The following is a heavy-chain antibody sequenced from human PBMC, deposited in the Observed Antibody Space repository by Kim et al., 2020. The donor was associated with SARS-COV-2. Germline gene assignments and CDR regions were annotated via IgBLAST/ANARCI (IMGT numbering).Heavy chain of an antibody. CDR2: INAGNGNT. V-gene: IGHV1-3*01. CDR1: GYTFTSYA. CDR3: ARDQVAAAGTHY. D-gene: IGHD6-13*01. J-gene: IGHJ4*02. Sequence: ASVKVSCKASGYTFTSYAMHWVRQAPGQRLEWMGWINAGNGNTKYSQKFQGRVTITRDTSASTAYMELSSLRSEDTAVYYCARDQVAAAGTHYWGQGTLVTVSS.